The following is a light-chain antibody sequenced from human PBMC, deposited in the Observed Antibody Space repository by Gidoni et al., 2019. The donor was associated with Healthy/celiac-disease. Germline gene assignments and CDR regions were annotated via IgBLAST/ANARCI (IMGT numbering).Light chain of an antibody. CDR1: QSVLYSSNNKNY. CDR2: WAS. Sequence: DIVMTQSPDSLAVSLGERATINCKSSQSVLYSSNNKNYLAWYQQKPGQPPKLLIYWASTRESGVPDRFSGSGSGTDFTLTISSLQAEDVAVYYCQQYYRQRTFGQXTKVEIK. CDR3: QQYYRQRT. V-gene: IGKV4-1*01. J-gene: IGKJ1*01.